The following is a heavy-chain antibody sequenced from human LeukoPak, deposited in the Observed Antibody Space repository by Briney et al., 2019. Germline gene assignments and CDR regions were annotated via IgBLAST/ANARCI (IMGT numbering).Heavy chain of an antibody. CDR1: GFTFSDYY. J-gene: IGHJ4*02. CDR2: ISSRENTI. CDR3: ARAPRYGSGSYYSLDH. V-gene: IGHV3-11*01. Sequence: GGSLRLSCAASGFTFSDYYMSWIRQAPGKGLEWVSYISSRENTIYYADSVKGRFTISRDSAKNSLYLQMNSLRADDTAAYYCARAPRYGSGSYYSLDHWGQGTLVTVSS. D-gene: IGHD3-10*01.